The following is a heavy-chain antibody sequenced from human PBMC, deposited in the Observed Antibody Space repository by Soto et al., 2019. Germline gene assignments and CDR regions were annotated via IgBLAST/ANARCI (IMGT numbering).Heavy chain of an antibody. CDR1: GFTFSTYW. D-gene: IGHD3-16*01. CDR2: INKDGSER. J-gene: IGHJ4*02. V-gene: IGHV3-7*01. Sequence: EVQLVESGGGLVQPGGSLRLPCAASGFTFSTYWMTWVRQPPGKGLEWVASINKDGSERYYVDSVRGRFTISRDNANNSLYLQMNSRRAEDTAVYYCVCGGNFFVYWGQGTLVTVSP. CDR3: VCGGNFFVY.